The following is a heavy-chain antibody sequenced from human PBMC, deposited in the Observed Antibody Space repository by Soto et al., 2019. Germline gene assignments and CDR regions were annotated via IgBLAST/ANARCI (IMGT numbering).Heavy chain of an antibody. CDR2: IYYSGST. CDR3: ARVQVDFWFDY. J-gene: IGHJ4*02. V-gene: IGHV4-59*01. D-gene: IGHD3-3*01. CDR1: GGSISSYY. Sequence: PSETLSLTCTVSGGSISSYYWSWIRQPPGKGLEWIGYIYYSGSTNYNPSLKGRVTISVDTSKNQFSLKLSSVTAADTAVYYCARVQVDFWFDYWGQGTLVTVSS.